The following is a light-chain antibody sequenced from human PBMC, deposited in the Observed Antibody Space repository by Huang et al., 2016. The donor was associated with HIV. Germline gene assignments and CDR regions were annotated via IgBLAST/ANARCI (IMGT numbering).Light chain of an antibody. CDR2: SST. J-gene: IGKJ4*01. V-gene: IGKV1-39*01. CDR3: QQTYSAPVT. Sequence: DIQVTQSPSSLSASVGDRVTITCRTSQRISSHLSWHQQKIGKGPKLLIYSSTVLQSGVPSRFTGSGSGTDFTLTINSLQPEDFATYYCQQTYSAPVTFGGGTRVEIK. CDR1: QRISSH.